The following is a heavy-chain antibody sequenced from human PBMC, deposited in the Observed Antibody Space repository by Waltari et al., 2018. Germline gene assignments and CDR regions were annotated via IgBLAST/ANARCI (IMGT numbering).Heavy chain of an antibody. CDR3: ASHFEDYYYYMDV. CDR1: GFGFHSYT. Sequence: EVQLVESGGGLVTPGESLRLSCVASGFGFHSYTMNWVRQAPGKGLEWVSSIGANGDYIYYADSVKGRFTTSRDNARNSLYLQMTSLRVEDTAIYFCASHFEDYYYYMDVWGKGTTVTVSS. J-gene: IGHJ6*03. CDR2: IGANGDYI. V-gene: IGHV3-21*01.